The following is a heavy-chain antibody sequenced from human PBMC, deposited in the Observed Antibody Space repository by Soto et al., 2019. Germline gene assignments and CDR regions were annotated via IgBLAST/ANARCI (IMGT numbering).Heavy chain of an antibody. D-gene: IGHD1-1*01. CDR2: IYPRDSET. CDR1: ENSFNNYW. V-gene: IGHV5-51*01. CDR3: AIHGHGFNRNHLDY. J-gene: IGHJ4*02. Sequence: EVQLVQSGAEVRKPRESLKISCQASENSFNNYWIAWVRQMPGKGREWMGIIYPRDSETRYSPSFQGRVTFSADKSINTAYLQWRGLRASDTATYYCAIHGHGFNRNHLDYWGQGTLVTVSS.